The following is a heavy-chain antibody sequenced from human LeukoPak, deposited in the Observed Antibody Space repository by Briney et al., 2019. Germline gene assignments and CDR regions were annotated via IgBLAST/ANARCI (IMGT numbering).Heavy chain of an antibody. D-gene: IGHD5-12*01. CDR2: ISRNGNTT. CDR3: ANIVGEPDY. V-gene: IGHV3-74*03. Sequence: GGSLRLSCSASGFNFNKYWMHWVRQAPGKGLVWVSRISRNGNTTMYADSVKGRFTISRDNAKNTLYLQMNSLRVEDTAVYYCANIVGEPDYWGQGTLVTVSS. J-gene: IGHJ4*02. CDR1: GFNFNKYW.